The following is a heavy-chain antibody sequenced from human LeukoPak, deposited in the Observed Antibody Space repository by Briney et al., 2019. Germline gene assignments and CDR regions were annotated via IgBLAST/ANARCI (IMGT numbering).Heavy chain of an antibody. J-gene: IGHJ4*02. CDR2: ISAYNGNT. CDR3: ARDGLGYYDSSGYDY. V-gene: IGHV1-18*01. Sequence: ASVKVSCKASGYTFTSYVISWGRQAPGQGVGWRGWISAYNGNTNYAQKLQARVTMTTDTSPSTASLELRSLRPDDTPVYYCARDGLGYYDSSGYDYWGQGTLVTVSS. D-gene: IGHD3-22*01. CDR1: GYTFTSYV.